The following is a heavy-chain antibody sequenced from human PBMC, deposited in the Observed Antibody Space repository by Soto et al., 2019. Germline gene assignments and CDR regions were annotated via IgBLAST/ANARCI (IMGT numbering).Heavy chain of an antibody. CDR2: INPNSGGT. CDR3: AREGRGRLHPDYYYYGMDV. J-gene: IGHJ6*02. CDR1: GYTFTGYY. Sequence: QVQLVQSGAEVKKPGASVKVSCKASGYTFTGYYMHWVRQAPGQGLEWMGWINPNSGGTNYAQKFQGWVTMTRDTSISTAYMELSRLRSEDTAVYYCAREGRGRLHPDYYYYGMDVWGQGTTVTVSS. D-gene: IGHD6-25*01. V-gene: IGHV1-2*04.